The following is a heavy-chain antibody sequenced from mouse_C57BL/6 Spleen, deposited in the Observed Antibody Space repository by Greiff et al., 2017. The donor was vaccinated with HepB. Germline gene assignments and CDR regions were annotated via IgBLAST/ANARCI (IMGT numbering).Heavy chain of an antibody. D-gene: IGHD1-1*01. J-gene: IGHJ2*01. CDR3: ARSGGSSYVFDY. V-gene: IGHV1-64*01. CDR2: IHPNSGST. CDR1: GYTFTSYW. Sequence: QVQLQQPGAELVKPGASVKLSCKASGYTFTSYWMHWVKQRPGQGLEWIGMIHPNSGSTNYNEKFKSKATLTVDKSSSTAYMQLSSLTSEDSAVYYCARSGGSSYVFDYWGQGTTLTVSS.